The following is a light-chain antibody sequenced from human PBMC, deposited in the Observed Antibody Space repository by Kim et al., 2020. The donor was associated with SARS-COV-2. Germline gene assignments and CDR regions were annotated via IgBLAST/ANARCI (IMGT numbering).Light chain of an antibody. V-gene: IGKV1-39*01. CDR2: GAS. CDR3: QQSFSTWT. J-gene: IGKJ1*01. Sequence: DIQMTQSPSSLSASVGDTVTITCRASQSINNYLNWFQQKPGRAPKVLIYGASTLQSGVPSRFSGTGSGTDFTLTINSLQPEDIATYYCQQSFSTWTFGQGTKVDIK. CDR1: QSINNY.